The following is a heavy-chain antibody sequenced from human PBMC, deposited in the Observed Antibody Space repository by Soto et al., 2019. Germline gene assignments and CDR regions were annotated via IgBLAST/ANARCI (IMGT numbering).Heavy chain of an antibody. CDR3: ARDRGHCSGGSCYAPVY. V-gene: IGHV3-11*01. Sequence: PGGSLRLSCAASGFTFSDYYMSWIRQAPGNGLEWVSYITSRGSTIYYADSVKGRFTISRDNAKNSLYLQMNSLRADDTAVYYCARDRGHCSGGSCYAPVYWGQGTLVTVSS. J-gene: IGHJ4*02. CDR1: GFTFSDYY. D-gene: IGHD2-15*01. CDR2: ITSRGSTI.